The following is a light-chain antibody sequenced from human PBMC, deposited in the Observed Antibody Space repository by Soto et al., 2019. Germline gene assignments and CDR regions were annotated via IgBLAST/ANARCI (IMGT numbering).Light chain of an antibody. Sequence: EVVMTQSPATLSVFPGERVTLSCRASQSVSSSLAWYQQKPGQAPRLLIYSASTRATGIPARFSGSGSGTEFTLTISGLESEDVAVYYCQQYINGYTFGQGTKLEIK. J-gene: IGKJ2*01. CDR1: QSVSSS. V-gene: IGKV3-15*01. CDR2: SAS. CDR3: QQYINGYT.